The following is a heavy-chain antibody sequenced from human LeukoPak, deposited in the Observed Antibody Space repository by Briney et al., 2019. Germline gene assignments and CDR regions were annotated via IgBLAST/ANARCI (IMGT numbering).Heavy chain of an antibody. D-gene: IGHD3-3*01. Sequence: TGGSLRLSCAASGFTFSSYSMNWVRQAPGKGLEWVSYISSSSSTIYYADSVKGRFTISRDNAKNSQYPQMNSLRAEDTAVYYCARGPANDDFWSGYYYYYYYMDVWGKGTTVTVSS. CDR3: ARGPANDDFWSGYYYYYYYMDV. J-gene: IGHJ6*03. CDR1: GFTFSSYS. V-gene: IGHV3-48*01. CDR2: ISSSSSTI.